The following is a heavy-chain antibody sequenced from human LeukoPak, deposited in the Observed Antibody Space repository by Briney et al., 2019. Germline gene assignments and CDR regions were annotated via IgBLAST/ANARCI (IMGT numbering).Heavy chain of an antibody. CDR3: ARDRGGCTNGVCYTGTYDY. CDR1: GGSISSGGYS. Sequence: SSETLSLTCAVSGGSISSGGYSWSWIRQPPGKGLEWIGHIYHSGSTNYNPSLKSRVTISVDTSKNQFSLKLSSVTAADTAVYYCARDRGGCTNGVCYTGTYDYWGQGTLVTVSS. J-gene: IGHJ4*02. D-gene: IGHD2-8*01. CDR2: IYHSGST. V-gene: IGHV4-30-2*01.